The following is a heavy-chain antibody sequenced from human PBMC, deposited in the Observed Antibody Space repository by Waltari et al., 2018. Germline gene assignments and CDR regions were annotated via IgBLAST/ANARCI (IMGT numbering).Heavy chain of an antibody. D-gene: IGHD3-10*01. J-gene: IGHJ4*02. CDR2: IYHSGST. V-gene: IGHV4-38-2*01. CDR1: GYSISSGYY. CDR3: ARGTLWFGEYSY. Sequence: QVQLQESGPGLVKPSETLSLTCAVSGYSISSGYYWGWIRQPPGKGLEWIGSIYHSGSTHSHPPLKSRDTIAVDTSKNQFSLKLSSVTAADTAVYYWARGTLWFGEYSYWGQGTLVTVSS.